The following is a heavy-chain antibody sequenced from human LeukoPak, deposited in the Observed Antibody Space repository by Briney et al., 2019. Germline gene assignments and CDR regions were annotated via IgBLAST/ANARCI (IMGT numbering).Heavy chain of an antibody. D-gene: IGHD6-13*01. CDR2: IYYSGST. J-gene: IGHJ4*02. V-gene: IGHV4-61*01. CDR3: ARESYSSSWYADY. Sequence: PSETLSLTCTVSGGSVSSGSYYWSWIRQPPGKGLEWIGYIYYSGSTNYNPSLKSRVTISVDTSKNQFSLKLSSVTAADTAVYYCARESYSSSWYADYWGQGTLVTVSS. CDR1: GGSVSSGSYY.